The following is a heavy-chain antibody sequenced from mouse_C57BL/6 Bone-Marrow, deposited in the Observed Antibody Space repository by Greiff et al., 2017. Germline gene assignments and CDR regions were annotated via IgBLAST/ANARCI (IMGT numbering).Heavy chain of an antibody. CDR2: IRSKSNNYAT. CDR3: VKDYYGSRAPFAY. Sequence: EVQLQQSGGGLVQPKGSLKLSCAASGFSFNTYAMNWVRQAPGKGLEWVARIRSKSNNYATYYADSVKDRFTISRDDSESMLYLQMNNLKTEDTAMYYCVKDYYGSRAPFAYWGQGTLVTVSA. J-gene: IGHJ3*01. CDR1: GFSFNTYA. V-gene: IGHV10-1*01. D-gene: IGHD1-1*01.